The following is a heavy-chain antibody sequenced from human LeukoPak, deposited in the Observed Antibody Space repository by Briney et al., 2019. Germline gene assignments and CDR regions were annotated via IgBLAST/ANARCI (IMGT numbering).Heavy chain of an antibody. CDR3: ARHLPILNWFDP. CDR2: IYPSGSI. CDR1: GYSISSGYY. J-gene: IGHJ5*02. Sequence: SETLSFTCAVSGYSISSGYYWGWIRQPPGKALEWIGRIYPSGSIYYKPSLKSRITISLETPKNQFSLKLTSVTAAYTAAYYCARHLPILNWFDPWGQGTLVTVSS. V-gene: IGHV4-38-2*01.